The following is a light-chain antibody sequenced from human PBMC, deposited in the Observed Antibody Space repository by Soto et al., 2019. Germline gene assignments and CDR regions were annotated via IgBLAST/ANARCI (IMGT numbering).Light chain of an antibody. CDR3: QNYHSAPFT. CDR2: GAV. V-gene: IGKV1-27*01. J-gene: IGKJ3*01. CDR1: QGIANY. Sequence: DIQMTQSQSSLSASLGDRVTITCRASQGIANYLAWYQHKPGKVPNLRIYGAVTLQSGVPSRFSGSGSGTDFSLTISSLQAEDVATYYCQNYHSAPFTFGPGTKVHIK.